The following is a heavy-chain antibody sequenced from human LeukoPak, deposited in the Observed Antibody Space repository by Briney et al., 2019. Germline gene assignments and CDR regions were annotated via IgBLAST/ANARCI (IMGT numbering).Heavy chain of an antibody. J-gene: IGHJ4*02. CDR1: GGSISSSSYY. CDR2: IYYSGST. D-gene: IGHD6-13*01. CDR3: ARDSGPLTAADFFDY. Sequence: NSSETLSLTCTVSGGSISSSSYYWGWIRQPPGKGLEWIGSIYYSGSTYYNPSLKSRVTISVDTSKNQFSLKLSSVTAADTAVYYYARDSGPLTAADFFDYWGQGTLVTVSS. V-gene: IGHV4-39*07.